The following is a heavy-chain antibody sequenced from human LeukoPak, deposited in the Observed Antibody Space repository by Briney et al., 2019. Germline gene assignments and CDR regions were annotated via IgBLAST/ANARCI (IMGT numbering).Heavy chain of an antibody. CDR1: GFTSSSYW. Sequence: PGGSLRLSCAASGFTSSSYWMHWVRQVPGKGLVWVSRISGDGTARNYADSVKGRFTISRDDAKNTVDLQMNSLRGEDTAVYYCARDGMATINSWGQGTVVTVSS. CDR2: ISGDGTAR. J-gene: IGHJ4*02. CDR3: ARDGMATINS. D-gene: IGHD5-12*01. V-gene: IGHV3-74*01.